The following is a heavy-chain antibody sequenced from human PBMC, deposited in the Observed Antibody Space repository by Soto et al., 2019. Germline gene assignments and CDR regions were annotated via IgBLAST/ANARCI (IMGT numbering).Heavy chain of an antibody. J-gene: IGHJ3*02. V-gene: IGHV1-69*02. CDR2: ILPMLDIT. D-gene: IGHD6-13*01. Sequence: QVQLVQSGAEVKKPGSSVKVSCKASGGTFSTYTIIWVRQDPGQGLEWMGRILPMLDITNSAQRFQGRVTITADKSTSTAYLKLSSLRSEDTAVYYCTLGSWSAETFDIWGRGTMVTVSS. CDR1: GGTFSTYT. CDR3: TLGSWSAETFDI.